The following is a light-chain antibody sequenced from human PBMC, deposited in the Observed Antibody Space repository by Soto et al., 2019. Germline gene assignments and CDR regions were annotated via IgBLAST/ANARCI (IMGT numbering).Light chain of an antibody. CDR1: QSISSW. V-gene: IGKV1-5*03. J-gene: IGKJ4*01. CDR2: KAS. Sequence: DSQMTQYPSTLSASIGDRVTITCRAGQSISSWLAWYQQKPGKAPKLLISKASTLQSGVPPRFSGSGSGTEFTLTISSLQPDDFATYYCQQYESYPMTFGGGNKVEIK. CDR3: QQYESYPMT.